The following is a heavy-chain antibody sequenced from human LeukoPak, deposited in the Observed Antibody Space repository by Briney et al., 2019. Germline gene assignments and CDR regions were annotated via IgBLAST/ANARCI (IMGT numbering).Heavy chain of an antibody. CDR3: TRGSYGDYDY. Sequence: GGSLRLSCAASGFTFSSYTINWVRQAPGKGLEWVSSISVNSDHKPYADSVKGRFTISRDNAKNSLYLQMNSLGAGDTAVYYCTRGSYGDYDYWGQGNLVTVSS. J-gene: IGHJ4*02. V-gene: IGHV3-21*01. CDR2: ISVNSDHK. D-gene: IGHD4-17*01. CDR1: GFTFSSYT.